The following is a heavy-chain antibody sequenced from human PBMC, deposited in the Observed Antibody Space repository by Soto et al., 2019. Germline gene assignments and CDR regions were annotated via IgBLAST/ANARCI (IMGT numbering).Heavy chain of an antibody. CDR1: GFTFSDYY. J-gene: IGHJ4*02. V-gene: IGHV3-11*01. CDR3: AGRTNWYSRQWDYFDY. D-gene: IGHD6-13*01. Sequence: QVHLVESGGGLVKPGGYLRLSCAASGFTFSDYYMSWIRQAPGKGLEWVSYISGGAVSIHYADSVRGRFTISRDNAKNSLYLQMTSLRAEDTAVYYCAGRTNWYSRQWDYFDYLGQGTLVTVSS. CDR2: ISGGAVSI.